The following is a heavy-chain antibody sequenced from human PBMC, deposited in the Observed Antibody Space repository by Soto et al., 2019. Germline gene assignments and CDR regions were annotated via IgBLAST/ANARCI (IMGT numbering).Heavy chain of an antibody. J-gene: IGHJ6*02. D-gene: IGHD1-20*01. CDR2: INHSGST. CDR1: GGSISSSGYY. V-gene: IGHV4-39*07. Sequence: SETLSLTCTVSGGSISSSGYYWSWISQPPGKGLEWIEEINHSGSTNYNPSLKSRVTISVDTSKNQFSLKLSSVTAADTAVYYCARVVPNWSSYYYYYGMDVWGQGTTVTVSS. CDR3: ARVVPNWSSYYYYYGMDV.